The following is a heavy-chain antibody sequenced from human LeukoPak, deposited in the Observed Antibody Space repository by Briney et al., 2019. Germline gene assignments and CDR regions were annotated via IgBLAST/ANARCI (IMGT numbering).Heavy chain of an antibody. D-gene: IGHD3-10*01. CDR1: GFTFTTFW. CDR3: ARDRIWFGELWGAFDI. Sequence: TGGSLRLSCATSGFTFTTFWMHWVRQAPGKGLEWVSVIYSGGSTYYADSVKGRFTISRDNSKNTLYLQMNSLRAEDTAVYYCARDRIWFGELWGAFDIWGQGTMVTVSS. V-gene: IGHV3-53*01. CDR2: IYSGGST. J-gene: IGHJ3*02.